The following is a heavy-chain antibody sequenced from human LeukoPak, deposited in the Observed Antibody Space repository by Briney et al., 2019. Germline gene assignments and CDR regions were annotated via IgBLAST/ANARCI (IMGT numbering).Heavy chain of an antibody. CDR2: IYYSGST. V-gene: IGHV4-31*03. D-gene: IGHD2-15*01. CDR1: GGSISSGGYY. CDR3: AREPSLVAREGMGV. Sequence: TLSLTCTVSGGSISSGGYYWSWIRQHPGKGLEWIGYIYYSGSTYYNPSLKSRVTISVDTSKNQFSLKLSSVIAADTAVYYCAREPSLVAREGMGVWGQGTTVTVSS. J-gene: IGHJ6*02.